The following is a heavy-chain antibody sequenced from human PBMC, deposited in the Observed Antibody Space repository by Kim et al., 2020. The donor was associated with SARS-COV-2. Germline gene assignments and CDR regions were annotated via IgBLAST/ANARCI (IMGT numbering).Heavy chain of an antibody. CDR2: ISYDGSNK. CDR3: ARARGGSYYYGMDV. CDR1: GFTFSSYA. V-gene: IGHV3-30-3*01. D-gene: IGHD1-26*01. Sequence: GGSLRLSCAASGFTFSSYAMHWVRQAPVKGLEWVAVISYDGSNKYYADSVKGRFTISRDNSKNTLYLQMNSLRAEDTAVYYCARARGGSYYYGMDVWGQGTTVTVSS. J-gene: IGHJ6*02.